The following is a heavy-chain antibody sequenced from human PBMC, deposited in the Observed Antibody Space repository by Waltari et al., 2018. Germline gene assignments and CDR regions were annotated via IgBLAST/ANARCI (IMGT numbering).Heavy chain of an antibody. Sequence: QVLLQESGPGLVKPSGTLSLTCAVSGGSLSSSNWWSWVRQPPGKGLEWFSYISSSGSTIYYADSVKGRFTISRDNAKNSLYLQMNSLRAEDTAVYYCASRRSRPGAFDIWGQGTMVTVSS. V-gene: IGHV3-11*04. CDR3: ASRRSRPGAFDI. CDR1: GGSLSSSNW. CDR2: ISSSGSTI. J-gene: IGHJ3*02. D-gene: IGHD6-13*01.